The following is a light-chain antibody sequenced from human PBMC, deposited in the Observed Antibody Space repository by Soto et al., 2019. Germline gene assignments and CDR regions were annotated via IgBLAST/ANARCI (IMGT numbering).Light chain of an antibody. CDR3: QQYYSYSEA. J-gene: IGKJ1*01. V-gene: IGKV1-5*01. CDR1: QSISGW. Sequence: DIQMTQSPSTLSASVGDMVTITCRASQSISGWLAWYQQKPGTAPKLLIYEASNLESGVPSRFSGSGSGTEFTLTISSLQPDDFATYYCQQYYSYSEAFGQGTKVDIK. CDR2: EAS.